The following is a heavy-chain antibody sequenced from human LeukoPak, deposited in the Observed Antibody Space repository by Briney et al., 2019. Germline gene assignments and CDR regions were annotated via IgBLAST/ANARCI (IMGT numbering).Heavy chain of an antibody. CDR1: GGSISSNSYY. J-gene: IGHJ4*02. V-gene: IGHV4-39*07. D-gene: IGHD2-2*02. Sequence: PSETLSLTCTVSGGSISSNSYYWGRIRQPPGKGLEWIGSIYYSGSTYYNPSLKSRVTISVDTSKNQFSLKLSSVTAADTAVYYCARDLVPAAIQGYFDYWGQGTLVTVSS. CDR3: ARDLVPAAIQGYFDY. CDR2: IYYSGST.